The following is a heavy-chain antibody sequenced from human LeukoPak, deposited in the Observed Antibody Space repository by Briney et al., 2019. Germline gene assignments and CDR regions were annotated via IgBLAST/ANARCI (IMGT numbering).Heavy chain of an antibody. D-gene: IGHD5-24*01. Sequence: GGSLRLSCAASGFTFSDYYMSWIRQAPGKGLEWVSYISSTGSTIYYADSVKGRFTISRDNAKNSLYLHMNSLRAEDTAVYYCARDGEMATITSWFDPWGQGILVTVSS. J-gene: IGHJ5*02. CDR2: ISSTGSTI. CDR1: GFTFSDYY. CDR3: ARDGEMATITSWFDP. V-gene: IGHV3-11*01.